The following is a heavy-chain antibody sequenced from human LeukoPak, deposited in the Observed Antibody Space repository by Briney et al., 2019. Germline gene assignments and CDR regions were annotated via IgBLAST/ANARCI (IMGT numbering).Heavy chain of an antibody. V-gene: IGHV4-4*07. J-gene: IGHJ4*02. CDR2: IYTSGST. Sequence: KSSETLSLTCTVSGGSISSYYWSWIRQPAGKGLEWIGRIYTSGSTSYNPSLKSRVTISVDKSKNQFSLKLSSVTAADTAVYYCARELGSLGRVDYWGQGTLVTVSS. CDR1: GGSISSYY. CDR3: ARELGSLGRVDY. D-gene: IGHD7-27*01.